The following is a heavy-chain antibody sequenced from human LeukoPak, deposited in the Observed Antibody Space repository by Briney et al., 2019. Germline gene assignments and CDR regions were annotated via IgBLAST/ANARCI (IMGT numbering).Heavy chain of an antibody. CDR2: IYYSGST. Sequence: PSETLSLTCTVSGGSISSYYWSWIRQPPGKGLEWLGYIYYSGSTNYNPSLKSRVTISVDTSKNQFSLKLSSVTAADTAVYYCARETSQKGAHYMDVWGKGTTVSLSS. CDR3: ARETSQKGAHYMDV. D-gene: IGHD3-16*01. CDR1: GGSISSYY. V-gene: IGHV4-59*01. J-gene: IGHJ6*03.